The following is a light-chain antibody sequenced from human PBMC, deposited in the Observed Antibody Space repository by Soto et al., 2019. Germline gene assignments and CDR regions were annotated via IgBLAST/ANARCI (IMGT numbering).Light chain of an antibody. CDR3: QQYNSWPLT. V-gene: IGKV3-15*01. CDR1: QSVSTN. Sequence: ETVMTQSPATLSVSPGERATLSCRASQSVSTNLAWYQQKPGQTPRLLIYDASIMATSGPANFSGSGSGTEFTLTIGSLQSEDFAVYYCQQYNSWPLTFGGGTKVEIK. J-gene: IGKJ4*01. CDR2: DAS.